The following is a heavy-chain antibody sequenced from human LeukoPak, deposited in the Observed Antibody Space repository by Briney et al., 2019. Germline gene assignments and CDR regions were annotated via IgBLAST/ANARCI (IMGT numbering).Heavy chain of an antibody. CDR2: IRYDGSNK. CDR1: GFTFSSYG. J-gene: IGHJ4*02. CDR3: AKYSPWFGELSYFDY. D-gene: IGHD3-10*01. V-gene: IGHV3-30*02. Sequence: GGSLRLSCAASGFTFSSYGMHWVRQAPGKGLEWVAFIRYDGSNKYYADSVKGRFTISRDNSKNTLYLQMNSLRAEDTAVYYCAKYSPWFGELSYFDYWGQGTLVTVSS.